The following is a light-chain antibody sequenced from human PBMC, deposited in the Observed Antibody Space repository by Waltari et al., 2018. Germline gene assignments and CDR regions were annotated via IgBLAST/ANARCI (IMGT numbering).Light chain of an antibody. V-gene: IGLV3-27*01. CDR3: YSASDDNLI. J-gene: IGLJ2*01. CDR1: ILTEKY. CDR2: RDS. Sequence: SYELTQPSSVSVSPGQTAKITCSGDILTEKYARGFQQKPGQAPLMLSYRDSERPSGVPERFSGSSSGPTVTLTISGAQDEDEADYYCYSASDDNLIFGGGTKLTVL.